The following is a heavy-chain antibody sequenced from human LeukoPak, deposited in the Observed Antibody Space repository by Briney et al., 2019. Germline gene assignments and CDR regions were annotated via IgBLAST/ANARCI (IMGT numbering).Heavy chain of an antibody. V-gene: IGHV1-69*13. CDR3: AVKYYYDSSGKNNYYFDY. CDR2: IIPIFGTA. CDR1: GYTFTGYY. Sequence: GASVKVSCKASGYTFTGYYMHWVRQAPGQGLEWMGGIIPIFGTANYAQKFQGRVTITADESTSTAYMELSSLRSEDTAVYYCAVKYYYDSSGKNNYYFDYWGQGTLVTVSS. D-gene: IGHD3-22*01. J-gene: IGHJ4*02.